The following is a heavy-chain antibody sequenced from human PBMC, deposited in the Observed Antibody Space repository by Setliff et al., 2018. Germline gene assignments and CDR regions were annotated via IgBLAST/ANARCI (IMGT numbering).Heavy chain of an antibody. Sequence: SETLSLTCTVSGGSVSPYFWSWIRQPLGKGLQWIGYIYHNGNTNFNPSLKSRVNMSIDTSKNQFALNLKSVTAADTAVYYCARDRTAYSYGLDVWGQGTTVTVS. D-gene: IGHD5-18*01. CDR2: IYHNGNT. CDR3: ARDRTAYSYGLDV. V-gene: IGHV4-59*02. CDR1: GGSVSPYF. J-gene: IGHJ6*02.